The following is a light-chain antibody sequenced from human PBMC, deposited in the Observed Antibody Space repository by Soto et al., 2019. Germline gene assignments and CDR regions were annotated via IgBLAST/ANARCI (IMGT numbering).Light chain of an antibody. CDR1: QSVSSSS. CDR3: QQYGSSLFT. Sequence: EIVLTQSPGTLSLSPGERATLSCRASQSVSSSSLAWYQHKPGQAPRLLIYGASSRATVIPDRFSGSGSGTDFTLTISRLEPEDFAVYYCQQYGSSLFTFGPGTKVDIK. V-gene: IGKV3-20*01. J-gene: IGKJ3*01. CDR2: GAS.